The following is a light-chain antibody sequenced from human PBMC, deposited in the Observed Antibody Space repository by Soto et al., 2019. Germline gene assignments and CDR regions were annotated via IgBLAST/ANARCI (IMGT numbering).Light chain of an antibody. CDR1: SSDVGGSNY. CDR2: EVS. J-gene: IGLJ3*02. CDR3: SSCTSNNQWV. V-gene: IGLV2-14*01. Sequence: QSALTQPASVSGSPGQSITITCTGTSSDVGGSNYVSWYQQHPGKVPKLLIYEVSNRPSGLSDRFSGSKSGNTASLTISGLQAEDEDDYYCSSCTSNNQWVFGGGTKLTVL.